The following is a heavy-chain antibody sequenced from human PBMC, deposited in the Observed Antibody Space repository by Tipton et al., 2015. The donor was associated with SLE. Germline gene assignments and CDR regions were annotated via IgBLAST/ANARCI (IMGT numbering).Heavy chain of an antibody. V-gene: IGHV3-48*03. J-gene: IGHJ3*02. CDR2: ISSSGSTI. CDR1: GFTFSSYE. CDR3: ARGFTTVRDAFDI. Sequence: SLRLSCAASGFTFSSYEMNWVRQAPGKGLEWVSYISSSGSTIYYADSVKGRFTISRDNAKNSLYLQMNSLRAEDTAVYYCARGFTTVRDAFDIWGQGTMVTVSS. D-gene: IGHD4-11*01.